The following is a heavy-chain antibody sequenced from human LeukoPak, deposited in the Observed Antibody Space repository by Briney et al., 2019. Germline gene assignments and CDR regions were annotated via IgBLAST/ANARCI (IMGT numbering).Heavy chain of an antibody. J-gene: IGHJ4*02. CDR1: GGSFSGYY. Sequence: SETLSLTCAVYGGSFSGYYWSWIRQPPGKGLEWIGEINHSGSTNYNPALKSRVTISVDTSKNQFSLKLNSVTAADTAVYYCAREAPYGSGSYYNGPFDYWGQGTLVTVSS. D-gene: IGHD3-10*01. CDR2: INHSGST. CDR3: AREAPYGSGSYYNGPFDY. V-gene: IGHV4-34*01.